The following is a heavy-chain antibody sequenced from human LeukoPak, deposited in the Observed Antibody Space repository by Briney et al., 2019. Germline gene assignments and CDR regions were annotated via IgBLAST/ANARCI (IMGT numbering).Heavy chain of an antibody. D-gene: IGHD4-11*01. V-gene: IGHV4-4*07. Sequence: SETLSLACTVSGASVTDHYWSWIRQPAGKGLEWIGRIYISGNTQYNPSLTSRVAMSLDTSKHQFSLKLSSVTAADTAVYYCATTITVTALFDIWGQGTMVTVSS. CDR3: ATTITVTALFDI. CDR1: GASVTDHY. J-gene: IGHJ3*02. CDR2: IYISGNT.